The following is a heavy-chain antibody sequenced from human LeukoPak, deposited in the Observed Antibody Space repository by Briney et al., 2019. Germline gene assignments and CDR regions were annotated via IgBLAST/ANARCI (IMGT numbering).Heavy chain of an antibody. D-gene: IGHD3-9*01. J-gene: IGHJ2*01. V-gene: IGHV4-34*01. CDR2: INHSGST. Sequence: PSETLSLTCAVYGGSFSGYYWSWIRQPPGKGLEWIGEINHSGSTNYNLSLKSRVTISVDTSKNQFSLKLSSVTAAGTAVYYCARTYYDILTGYYKGWYFDLWGRGTLVTVSS. CDR3: ARTYYDILTGYYKGWYFDL. CDR1: GGSFSGYY.